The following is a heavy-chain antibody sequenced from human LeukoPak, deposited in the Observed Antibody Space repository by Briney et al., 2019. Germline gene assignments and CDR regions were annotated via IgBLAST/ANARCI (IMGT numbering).Heavy chain of an antibody. CDR2: IKQDGSEK. Sequence: GGSLRLSCAASGFTFSSYWMSWVRQAPGKGLEWVANIKQDGSEKYYVDSVKGRFTISRDNAKSSLYLQMNSLRAEDTAVYYCARPEGCSGGSCAAFDIWGQGTMVTVSS. J-gene: IGHJ3*02. V-gene: IGHV3-7*01. CDR3: ARPEGCSGGSCAAFDI. CDR1: GFTFSSYW. D-gene: IGHD2-15*01.